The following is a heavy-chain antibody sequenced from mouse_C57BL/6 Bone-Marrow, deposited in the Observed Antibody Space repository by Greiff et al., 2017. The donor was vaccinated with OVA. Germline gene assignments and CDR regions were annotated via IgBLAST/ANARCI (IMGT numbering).Heavy chain of an antibody. V-gene: IGHV2-9-1*01. CDR2: IWPGGGT. Sequence: VQLQQSGPGLVAPSQSLSLTCTVSGFSLTSYAISWVRQPPGQGLEWLGVIWPGGGTNYNSALKSRLSISKDNSKSKVFLKMNSLQTDDAARYYCARYYSWFAYWGQGTLVTVSA. J-gene: IGHJ3*01. CDR3: ARYYSWFAY. D-gene: IGHD1-1*01. CDR1: GFSLTSYA.